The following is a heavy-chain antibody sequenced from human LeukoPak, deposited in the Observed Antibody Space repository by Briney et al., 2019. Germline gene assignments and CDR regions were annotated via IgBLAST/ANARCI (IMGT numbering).Heavy chain of an antibody. J-gene: IGHJ4*02. CDR1: GFTFSSYA. CDR3: AKVEAGGSDY. CDR2: ISGSGGSA. D-gene: IGHD3-16*01. V-gene: IGHV3-23*01. Sequence: GGSLRLSCAASGFTFSSYAMSWVRQAPEKGLEWVSAISGSGGSAYYADSVKGRFTISRDNSKNTLYLQMNSLRAEDTAVYYCAKVEAGGSDYWGQGTLVTVSS.